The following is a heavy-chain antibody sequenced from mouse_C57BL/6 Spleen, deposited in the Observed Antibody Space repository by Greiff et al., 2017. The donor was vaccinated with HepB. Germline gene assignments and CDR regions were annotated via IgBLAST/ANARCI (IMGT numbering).Heavy chain of an antibody. J-gene: IGHJ2*01. CDR3: AREDYYYGSSYYFDY. CDR1: GYTFTDYN. V-gene: IGHV1-22*01. CDR2: INPNNGGT. D-gene: IGHD1-1*01. Sequence: VQLKESGPELVKPGASVKMSCKASGYTFTDYNMHWVKQSHGKSLEWIGYINPNNGGTSYNQKFKGKATLTVNKSSSTAYMELRSLTSEDSAVYYCAREDYYYGSSYYFDYWGQGTTLTVSS.